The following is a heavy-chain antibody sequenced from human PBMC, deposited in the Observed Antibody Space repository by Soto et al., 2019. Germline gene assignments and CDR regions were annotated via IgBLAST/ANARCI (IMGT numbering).Heavy chain of an antibody. CDR3: AKGWVGGSNNYQLDY. D-gene: IGHD1-26*01. Sequence: PGRSMSLSCAAARFRFRDFGLHGVRQAPGKGLQWLATISHHGIRTHYEYSVLGRFTISKDNFKKVVFLHLSSLIGENTAIYYCAKGWVGGSNNYQLDYWGQGTAVTV. V-gene: IGHV3-30*18. CDR2: ISHHGIRT. J-gene: IGHJ4*02. CDR1: RFRFRDFG.